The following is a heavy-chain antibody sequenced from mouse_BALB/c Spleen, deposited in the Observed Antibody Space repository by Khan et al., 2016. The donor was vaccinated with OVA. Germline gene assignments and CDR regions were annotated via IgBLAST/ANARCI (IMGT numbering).Heavy chain of an antibody. Sequence: QVQLQQPGAELVKPGASVKLSCKSSGYTFTSYYMYWVKQRPGQGLEWIGGINPSDGGTNFNEQFKSKATLTVDKSSSTAYMHLSSLTSEDSAVYYCTRSGWAAFAYCGQGTLVTVSA. V-gene: IGHV1S81*02. CDR1: GYTFTSYY. D-gene: IGHD1-1*02. CDR3: TRSGWAAFAY. CDR2: INPSDGGT. J-gene: IGHJ3*01.